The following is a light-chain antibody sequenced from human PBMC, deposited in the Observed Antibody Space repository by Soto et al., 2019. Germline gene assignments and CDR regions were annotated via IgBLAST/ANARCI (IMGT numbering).Light chain of an antibody. V-gene: IGKV1-39*01. CDR1: QSISRY. Sequence: DIQMTQSPSSLSASVGDRVTITCRASQSISRYLSWYQQKSGKAPKLLIYGTSSLQSGVPSRFSGSGSGTDFTLTISSLQPEDFATYYCQQSNSSPVFGQGTRLDIK. J-gene: IGKJ5*01. CDR3: QQSNSSPV. CDR2: GTS.